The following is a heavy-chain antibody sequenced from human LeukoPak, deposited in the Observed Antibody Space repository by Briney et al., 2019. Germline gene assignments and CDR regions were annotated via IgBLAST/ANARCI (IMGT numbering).Heavy chain of an antibody. CDR2: ISSSSSYI. J-gene: IGHJ4*02. V-gene: IGHV3-21*04. CDR3: AWSRADDYGDYAAY. Sequence: GGSLRLSCAASGFTFSSYSMNWVRQAPGKGLEWVSSISSSSSYIYYADSVKGRFTISRHNSKNTLYLQMNSLRAEDTAVYYCAWSRADDYGDYAAYWGQGTLVTVSS. CDR1: GFTFSSYS. D-gene: IGHD4-17*01.